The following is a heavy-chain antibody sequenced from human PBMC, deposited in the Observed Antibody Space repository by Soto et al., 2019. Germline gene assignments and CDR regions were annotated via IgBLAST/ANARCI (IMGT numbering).Heavy chain of an antibody. CDR1: GFTFTSYG. V-gene: IGHV3-33*01. CDR3: ARERGQIDY. CDR2: IWHDGSNQ. Sequence: QVQLVESGGGVVQPGRSLRLSCAASGFTFTSYGMQWVRQAPGKGLEWVAVIWHDGSNQYYADSVKGRFTISRDNYNKTVYLQLNSLRAEDTAVYYCARERGQIDYWGQGPLVTVSS. J-gene: IGHJ4*02.